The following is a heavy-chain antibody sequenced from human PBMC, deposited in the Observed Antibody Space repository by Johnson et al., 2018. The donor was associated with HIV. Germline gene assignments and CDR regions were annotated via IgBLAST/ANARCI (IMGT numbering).Heavy chain of an antibody. Sequence: EVQLVESGGGLVKPGGSLRLSCAASGFTFSNAWMSWVRQAPGKGLEWVGRIKSKTDGGTTDYAAPVKGRFTISRDDSKNTLYLQMNSLTTEDTAVYYCTTAIVIDAFDIWGQGTMVTVSS. J-gene: IGHJ3*02. CDR3: TTAIVIDAFDI. CDR2: IKSKTDGGTT. V-gene: IGHV3-15*01. CDR1: GFTFSNAW. D-gene: IGHD3-16*02.